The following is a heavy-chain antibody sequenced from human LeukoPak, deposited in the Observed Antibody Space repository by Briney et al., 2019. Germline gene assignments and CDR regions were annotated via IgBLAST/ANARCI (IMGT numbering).Heavy chain of an antibody. V-gene: IGHV3-9*01. CDR3: AKFTAIVATIFPYYFDY. D-gene: IGHD5-12*01. CDR2: ISWNSGSI. Sequence: HPGRSLRLSCAASGFTFDVYAMHWVRQAPGKGLEWVSGISWNSGSIGYADSVKGRFTISRDNSKNTLYLQMNSLRAEDTAVYYCAKFTAIVATIFPYYFDYWGQGTLVTVSS. CDR1: GFTFDVYA. J-gene: IGHJ4*02.